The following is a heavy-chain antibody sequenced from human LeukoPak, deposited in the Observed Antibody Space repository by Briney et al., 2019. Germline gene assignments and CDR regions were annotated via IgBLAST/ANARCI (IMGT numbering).Heavy chain of an antibody. Sequence: SETLSLTCAVYGGSFSGYYWSWIRQPPGKGLEWIGEINHSGSTNYNPSLKSRVTISVDTSKNQFSLKLSSATAADTAVYYCARVRVINFYYYGMDVWGKGTTVTVSS. CDR3: ARVRVINFYYYGMDV. D-gene: IGHD3-16*02. CDR2: INHSGST. CDR1: GGSFSGYY. J-gene: IGHJ6*04. V-gene: IGHV4-34*01.